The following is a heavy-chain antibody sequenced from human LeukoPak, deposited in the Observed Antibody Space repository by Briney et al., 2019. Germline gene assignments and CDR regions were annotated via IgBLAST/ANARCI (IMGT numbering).Heavy chain of an antibody. CDR1: GASISSDY. J-gene: IGHJ4*02. CDR3: ARYLRIEGKYYFDF. D-gene: IGHD1-26*01. V-gene: IGHV4-59*01. Sequence: PSETLSLTCTVSGASISSDYWTWVRQAPGKGLEWIGYIYHSGTSNYNPSLKSRVTMSVDTSENQFSLKLISVTAADTAVYFCARYLRIEGKYYFDFWGQGTLVTVSS. CDR2: IYHSGTS.